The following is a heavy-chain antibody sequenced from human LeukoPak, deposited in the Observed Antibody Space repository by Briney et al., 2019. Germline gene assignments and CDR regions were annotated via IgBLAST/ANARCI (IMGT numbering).Heavy chain of an antibody. D-gene: IGHD2-8*01. CDR3: AKDRSCTNDICHGDFDY. CDR1: GFTFSSYA. Sequence: GGSLRLSCAASGFTFSSYAVSWVRQAPGKGLEWVASISGSGGSTYSADSVKGRFTISRDNSKNTLYLQMNSLRAEDTALYYCAKDRSCTNDICHGDFDYWGQGTLVTVSS. V-gene: IGHV3-23*01. CDR2: ISGSGGST. J-gene: IGHJ4*02.